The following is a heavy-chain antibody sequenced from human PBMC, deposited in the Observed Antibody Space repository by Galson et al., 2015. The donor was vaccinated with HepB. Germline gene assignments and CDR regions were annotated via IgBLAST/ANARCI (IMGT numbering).Heavy chain of an antibody. CDR3: ARYSSSWSEFDY. V-gene: IGHV4-59*08. Sequence: ETLSLTCTVSRGYITDYYWSWIRQTPGQGLEWIGYVYHSGTTNYNPSLKSRITISIDTSINQFSLKLSSVTAADTAVYYCARYSSSWSEFDYWGQGALVTVSS. D-gene: IGHD6-13*01. CDR1: RGYITDYY. J-gene: IGHJ4*02. CDR2: VYHSGTT.